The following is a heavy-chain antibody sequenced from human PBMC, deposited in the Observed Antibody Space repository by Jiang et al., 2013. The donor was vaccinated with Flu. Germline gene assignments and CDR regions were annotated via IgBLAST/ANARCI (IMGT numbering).Heavy chain of an antibody. D-gene: IGHD3-16*01. Sequence: GGGLVTPGESLRLTCEASDFTFNTYTMNWVRQAPGKGLEWVSSISITSKYIYYGDSVKGRFTISRDNARKLLFLQMDGLRAEDTGVYYCAREKPDRTYVHSYGMDVWGQGTTVTVSS. CDR1: DFTFNTYT. J-gene: IGHJ6*02. CDR3: AREKPDRTYVHSYGMDV. V-gene: IGHV3-21*01. CDR2: ISITSKYI.